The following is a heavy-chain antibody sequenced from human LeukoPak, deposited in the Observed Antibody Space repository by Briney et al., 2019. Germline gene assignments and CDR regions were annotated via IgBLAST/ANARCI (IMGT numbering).Heavy chain of an antibody. D-gene: IGHD3-22*01. CDR1: GGSISSYY. CDR2: IYYSGST. Sequence: PSETLSLTCTVSGGSISSYYWSWIRQPPGKGLEWIGYIYYSGSTNYNPSLKSRVTISADTSKNQFSLKLSSVTAADTAVYYCARVNYDSSGYYFGRSTYFDYWGQGTLVTVSS. J-gene: IGHJ4*02. CDR3: ARVNYDSSGYYFGRSTYFDY. V-gene: IGHV4-59*01.